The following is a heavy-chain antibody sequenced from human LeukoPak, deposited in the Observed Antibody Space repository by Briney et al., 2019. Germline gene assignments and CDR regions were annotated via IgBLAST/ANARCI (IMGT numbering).Heavy chain of an antibody. J-gene: IGHJ6*03. CDR1: GFTVSSNY. Sequence: TGGSLRLSCAASGFTVSSNYMSWGRQAPGKGLEWGSVIYSGGSTYYADSVKGRFTISRDNSKNTLYLQMNSLRAEDTAVYYCARVVPDYYYYYMDVWGKGTTVTVSS. D-gene: IGHD4/OR15-4a*01. V-gene: IGHV3-53*01. CDR3: ARVVPDYYYYYMDV. CDR2: IYSGGST.